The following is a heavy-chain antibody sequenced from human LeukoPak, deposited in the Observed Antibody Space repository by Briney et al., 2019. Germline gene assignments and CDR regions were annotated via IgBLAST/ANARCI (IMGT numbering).Heavy chain of an antibody. V-gene: IGHV3-21*01. J-gene: IGHJ4*02. Sequence: GGSLRLSCTASGCTFSSYSMNWVRQAPGKGLEWVSSISSSSSYIYYADSVKGRFTISRGNAKNSLYLQMNSLRAEDTAVYYCVSGTVTIFGVVIIQRFDYWGQGTLVTVSS. D-gene: IGHD3-3*01. CDR1: GCTFSSYS. CDR2: ISSSSSYI. CDR3: VSGTVTIFGVVIIQRFDY.